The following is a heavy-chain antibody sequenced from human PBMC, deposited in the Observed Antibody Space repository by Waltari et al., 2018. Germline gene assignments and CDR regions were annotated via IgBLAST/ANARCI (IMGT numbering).Heavy chain of an antibody. D-gene: IGHD5-12*01. Sequence: EVQLVESGGGLVKPGGSLRLSCAASGFTFSTYSMNWFRQAPGKGLELVSSISSSSSYIYYADSVKGRFTISRDNAKNSLYLQMNSLRAEDTAVYYCAREGRGATYYFDYWGQGTLVTVSS. V-gene: IGHV3-21*01. CDR3: AREGRGATYYFDY. CDR2: ISSSSSYI. J-gene: IGHJ4*02. CDR1: GFTFSTYS.